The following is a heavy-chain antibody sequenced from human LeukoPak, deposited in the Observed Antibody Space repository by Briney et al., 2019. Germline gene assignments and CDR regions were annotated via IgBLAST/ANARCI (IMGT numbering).Heavy chain of an antibody. Sequence: SETLSLTCTVSGGSLTNYYWSWIRQPPGKGLEWIGYIFYSGSTKYNPSLKSPVTISLDTSKNHFSLRLSSVTPADTAVCFCARGPAFDYWGQGTLVTVSS. V-gene: IGHV4-59*01. CDR3: ARGPAFDY. CDR1: GGSLTNYY. J-gene: IGHJ4*02. CDR2: IFYSGST.